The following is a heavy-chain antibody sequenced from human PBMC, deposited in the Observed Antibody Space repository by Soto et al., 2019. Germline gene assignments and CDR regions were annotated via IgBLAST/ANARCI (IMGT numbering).Heavy chain of an antibody. CDR3: ARERTPYSSGWTPVDY. V-gene: IGHV3-13*04. Sequence: PGGSLRLSCAASGFTFSGYAMSWVRQAPGKGLEWVSAIGTIGDTYYAGSVKGRFTISREDAKDSLYLQMDSLRAEDTAVYWCARERTPYSSGWTPVDYWGQGTLVTVSS. D-gene: IGHD6-19*01. CDR1: GFTFSGYA. CDR2: IGTIGDT. J-gene: IGHJ4*02.